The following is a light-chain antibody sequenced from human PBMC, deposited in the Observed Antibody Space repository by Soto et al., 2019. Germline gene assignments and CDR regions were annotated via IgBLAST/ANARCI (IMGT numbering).Light chain of an antibody. Sequence: DIQMTQSPSSLSASVGDRVTITCRASETISKYLNWYQQQPGKAPQLLIYAASSLPSGVPSRFSGSGSGADFTPTNRPFQPEAFATLRCQQNYNTVPFTFGQRTKLQIK. V-gene: IGKV1-39*01. CDR3: QQNYNTVPFT. CDR2: AAS. J-gene: IGKJ2*01. CDR1: ETISKY.